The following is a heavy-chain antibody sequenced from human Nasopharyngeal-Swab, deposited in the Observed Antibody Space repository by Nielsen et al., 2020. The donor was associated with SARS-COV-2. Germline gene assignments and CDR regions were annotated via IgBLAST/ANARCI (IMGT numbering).Heavy chain of an antibody. J-gene: IGHJ6*03. D-gene: IGHD2-2*01. V-gene: IGHV4-34*01. Sequence: ESLKISCGVYGGSFSAYYWGWIRQPPGKGLEWIAEINHSGSTNYNPSLKSRVTLSVDTSMNQFSLELTSVTAADTAVYYCARGLSGVVPAPILGLGPYYYYYYMDVWGKGTTVTVSS. CDR1: GGSFSAYY. CDR2: INHSGST. CDR3: ARGLSGVVPAPILGLGPYYYYYYMDV.